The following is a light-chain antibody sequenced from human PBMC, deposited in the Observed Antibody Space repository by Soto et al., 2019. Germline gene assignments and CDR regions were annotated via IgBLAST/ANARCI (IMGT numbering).Light chain of an antibody. CDR1: SSDVGSYNL. V-gene: IGLV2-23*01. CDR3: CSYAGGSTML. CDR2: QGR. Sequence: QSALTQPASVSGSPGQSITISCSGTSSDVGSYNLVSWYQQHPGRAPKLILFQGRERPSGVSNRFSGSKSGNTASLTISGLQAEDETDYYCCSYAGGSTMLFGGGTKLTVL. J-gene: IGLJ2*01.